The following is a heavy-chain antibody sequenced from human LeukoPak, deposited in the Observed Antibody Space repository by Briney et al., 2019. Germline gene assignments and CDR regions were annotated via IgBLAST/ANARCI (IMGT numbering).Heavy chain of an antibody. CDR2: ISYTGTYI. Sequence: PGGSLRLSCAASGFTFSSYAMSWVRQAPGKGLEWVSSISYTGTYIYYADSVKGRFTISRDNAQNSLYPQMNSLRAEDTAIYYCVRDRGTYRPIDYWGQGTLVTVSS. J-gene: IGHJ4*02. D-gene: IGHD1-26*01. CDR1: GFTFSSYA. CDR3: VRDRGTYRPIDY. V-gene: IGHV3-21*04.